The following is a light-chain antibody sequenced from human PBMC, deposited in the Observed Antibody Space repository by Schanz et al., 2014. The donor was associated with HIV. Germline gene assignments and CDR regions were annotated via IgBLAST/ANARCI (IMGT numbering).Light chain of an antibody. CDR3: QSSFPILSGSV. J-gene: IGLJ2*01. CDR2: GNS. Sequence: QSVLTQPPSGDGGPGQRVKKEGKGSSSKKGAGDEIPWYQQLPGTAPKLLIYGNSNRPSGVPDRFSGSKSGTSASLAITGLQAEDEADYYCQSSFPILSGSVFGGGTKLTVL. CDR1: SSKKGAGDE. V-gene: IGLV1-40*01.